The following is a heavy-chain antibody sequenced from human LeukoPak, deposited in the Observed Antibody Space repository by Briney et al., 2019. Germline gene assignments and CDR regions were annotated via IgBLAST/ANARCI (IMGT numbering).Heavy chain of an antibody. CDR2: IIPIFGTA. Sequence: SVKVSCKASGGTFSSYAISWVRQAPGQGLEWMGGIIPIFGTANYAQKFQGRVTITADESTSTAYMELSSLRSEDTAVYYCARDSEERSPQNGMDVWGQGTTVTVSS. J-gene: IGHJ6*02. CDR3: ARDSEERSPQNGMDV. CDR1: GGTFSSYA. D-gene: IGHD1-1*01. V-gene: IGHV1-69*13.